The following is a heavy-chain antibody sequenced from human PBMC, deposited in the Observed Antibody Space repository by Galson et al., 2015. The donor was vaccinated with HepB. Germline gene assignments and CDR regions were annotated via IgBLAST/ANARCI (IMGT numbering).Heavy chain of an antibody. D-gene: IGHD3-10*01. J-gene: IGHJ5*02. CDR2: IYYSGST. CDR3: ARRYGSGSYYVNWFDP. Sequence: SETLSLTCTVSGGSVSSGSYYWSWIRQPPGKGLEWIGYIYYSGSTNYNPSLKSRVTISVDTSKNQFSLKLSSVTAADTAVYYCARRYGSGSYYVNWFDPWGQGTLVTVSS. V-gene: IGHV4-61*01. CDR1: GGSVSSGSYY.